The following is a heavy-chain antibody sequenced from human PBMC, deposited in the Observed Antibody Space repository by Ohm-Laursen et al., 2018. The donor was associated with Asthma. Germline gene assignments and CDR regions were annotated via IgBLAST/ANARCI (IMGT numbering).Heavy chain of an antibody. CDR2: ISSSSSYI. J-gene: IGHJ3*02. Sequence: SLRLSCSASGFTFRSYAMHWVRQAPGKGLEWVSSISSSSSYIYYADSVKGRFTISRDNAKNSLYLQMNSLRAEDTAVYYCARDYYDSSGYDAFDIWGQGTMVTVSS. CDR1: GFTFRSYA. D-gene: IGHD3-22*01. V-gene: IGHV3-21*01. CDR3: ARDYYDSSGYDAFDI.